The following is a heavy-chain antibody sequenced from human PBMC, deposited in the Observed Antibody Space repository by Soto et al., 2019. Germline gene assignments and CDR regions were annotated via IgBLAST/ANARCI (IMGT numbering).Heavy chain of an antibody. V-gene: IGHV4-30-4*01. CDR2: IYYSGST. CDR1: GGSISSGDYY. CDR3: ARSVVVVAAENYNWFDP. D-gene: IGHD2-15*01. J-gene: IGHJ5*02. Sequence: PSETLSLTCTVSGGSISSGDYYWSWIRQPPGKGLEWIGYIYYSGSTYYNPSLKSRVTISVDTSKNQFSLKLSSVTAADTAVYYCARSVVVVAAENYNWFDPWGQGTLVTVSS.